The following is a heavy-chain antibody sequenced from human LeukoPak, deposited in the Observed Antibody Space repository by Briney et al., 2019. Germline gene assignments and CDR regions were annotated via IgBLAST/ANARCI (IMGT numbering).Heavy chain of an antibody. CDR3: ARTTEDCSSTSCYQYWFDP. V-gene: IGHV4-39*07. D-gene: IGHD2-2*01. J-gene: IGHJ5*02. Sequence: SETLSLTCTVSGGSISSSSYYWGWIRQPPGKGLEWIGSIYYSGSTYYNPSLKSRVTISVDTSKNQFSLKLNSVTAADTAVYYCARTTEDCSSTSCYQYWFDPWGQGTLVTVSS. CDR2: IYYSGST. CDR1: GGSISSSSYY.